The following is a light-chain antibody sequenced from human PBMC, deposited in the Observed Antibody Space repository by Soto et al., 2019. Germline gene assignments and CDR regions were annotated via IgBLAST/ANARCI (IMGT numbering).Light chain of an antibody. J-gene: IGKJ1*01. CDR3: QQYCSSART. V-gene: IGKV3-20*01. CDR2: GTF. Sequence: VLTQSPGTLSLSPGDRATLSCRASQSITPSYLAWYQQKPGQAPRLVIYGTFTRATGIPDRFSGTGSGTDFTLTISRLEPEDLAVYYCQQYCSSARTFGPGTKVEIK. CDR1: QSITPSY.